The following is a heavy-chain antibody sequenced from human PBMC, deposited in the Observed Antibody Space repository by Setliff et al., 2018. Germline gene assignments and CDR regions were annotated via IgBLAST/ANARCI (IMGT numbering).Heavy chain of an antibody. CDR1: GGSISSSDHY. V-gene: IGHV4-39*07. D-gene: IGHD3-16*01. J-gene: IGHJ4*02. CDR3: ARVRVVQGYYEFDS. Sequence: PSETLSLTCSVSGGSISSSDHYWGWLRQPPGKGLEWIANIYFNGNTNRKPSLKSRVTISIDTSKNQFSLRLSSVTAADTATYYCARVRVVQGYYEFDSWGQGTLVTVSS. CDR2: IYFNGNT.